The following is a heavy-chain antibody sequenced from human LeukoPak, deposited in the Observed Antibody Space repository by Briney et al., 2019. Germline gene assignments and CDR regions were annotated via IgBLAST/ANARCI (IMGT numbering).Heavy chain of an antibody. CDR3: ARDSRYCSGGSCFDY. D-gene: IGHD2-15*01. CDR1: GGSISSGDYY. Sequence: SETLSLTCTVSGGSISSGDYYWSWIRQPPGRGLEWIGYIYYSGSTYYNPSLKSRVTISVDTSKNQFSLKLSSVTAADTAVYYCARDSRYCSGGSCFDYWGQGTLVTVSS. J-gene: IGHJ4*02. V-gene: IGHV4-30-4*08. CDR2: IYYSGST.